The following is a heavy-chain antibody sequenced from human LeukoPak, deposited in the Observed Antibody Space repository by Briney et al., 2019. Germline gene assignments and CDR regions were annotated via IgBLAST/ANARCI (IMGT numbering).Heavy chain of an antibody. CDR3: ALYGSGSYYNWFDP. J-gene: IGHJ5*02. Sequence: SETLSLTCTVSRGSISSGDYYWSWIRQPPGKGLEWLGYIYYSGSTYYNPSLKSRVTISVDTSKNQFSLKLSSVTAADTAVYYCALYGSGSYYNWFDPWGQGTLVTVSS. CDR2: IYYSGST. V-gene: IGHV4-30-4*08. D-gene: IGHD3-10*01. CDR1: RGSISSGDYY.